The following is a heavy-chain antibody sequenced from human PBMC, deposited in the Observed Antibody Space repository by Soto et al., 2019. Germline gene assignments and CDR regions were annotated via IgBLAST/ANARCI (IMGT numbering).Heavy chain of an antibody. V-gene: IGHV3-23*01. D-gene: IGHD2-15*01. CDR3: APHVSCSGGSCQYDAFAI. J-gene: IGHJ3*02. CDR1: GFTVSSHA. Sequence: EVQVLESRGGLVQPGGSLRLSCEGSGFTVSSHAMTWIRQAPGKGPEWVSTITADGGTYYADSVKGWFAMSRDTSESTLYLQMNSLGAEDTAAYYCAPHVSCSGGSCQYDAFAIRGQGTMVTVYS. CDR2: ITADGGT.